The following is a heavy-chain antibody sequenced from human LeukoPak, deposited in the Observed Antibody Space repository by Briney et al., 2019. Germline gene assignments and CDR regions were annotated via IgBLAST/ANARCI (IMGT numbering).Heavy chain of an antibody. D-gene: IGHD1-26*01. CDR3: ARERGGLVGATYVFDY. CDR2: INPSGGST. V-gene: IGHV1-46*01. J-gene: IGHJ4*02. Sequence: ASVKVSCKASGYTFTSYYMHWVRQAPGQGLEWMGIINPSGGSTSYAQKFQGRVTMTRDTSTSTVHMELSSLRSEDTAVYYCARERGGLVGATYVFDYWGQGTLVTVSS. CDR1: GYTFTSYY.